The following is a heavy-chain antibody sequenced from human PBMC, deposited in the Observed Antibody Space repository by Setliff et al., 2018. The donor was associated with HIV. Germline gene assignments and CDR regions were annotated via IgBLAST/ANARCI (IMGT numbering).Heavy chain of an antibody. J-gene: IGHJ4*02. CDR1: GGSSSGYY. CDR3: ARKGWNAYEAFDY. Sequence: SETLSLTCGVYGGSSSGYYWNWIRQPPGKGLEWIGEINASGSTKYKSSLNSRVTISVDSSKNQFSLKLTSVTAADTAIYYCARKGWNAYEAFDYWGQGTLVTVSS. V-gene: IGHV4-34*01. D-gene: IGHD5-12*01. CDR2: INASGST.